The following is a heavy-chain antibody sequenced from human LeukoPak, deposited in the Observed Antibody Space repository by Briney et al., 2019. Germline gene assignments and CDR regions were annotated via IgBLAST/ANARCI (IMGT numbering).Heavy chain of an antibody. V-gene: IGHV4-39*07. J-gene: IGHJ4*02. CDR2: IYYSGTT. D-gene: IGHD3-22*01. CDR3: AGIDDSSGYPFDY. CDR1: GGSISSSSYY. Sequence: SETLSLTCTVSGGSISSSSYYWGWIRQPPGKGLEWIGSIYYSGTTYYNPSLKSRVTISVDTSKNQFSLKLSSVTAADTAVYYCAGIDDSSGYPFDYWGQGTLVTVSS.